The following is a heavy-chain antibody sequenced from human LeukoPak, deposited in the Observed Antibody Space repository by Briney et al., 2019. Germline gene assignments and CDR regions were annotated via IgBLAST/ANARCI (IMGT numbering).Heavy chain of an antibody. J-gene: IGHJ1*01. CDR3: ARRGRITMRYFQH. CDR1: GVSISSTSYY. D-gene: IGHD3-10*01. Sequence: PSETLSLTCTVSGVSISSTSYYWGWIRQPPGKGLEWIGEINHSGSTNYNPSLKSRVTISVDTSKNQFSLKLSSVTAADTAVYYCARRGRITMRYFQHWGQGTLVTVSS. CDR2: INHSGST. V-gene: IGHV4-39*07.